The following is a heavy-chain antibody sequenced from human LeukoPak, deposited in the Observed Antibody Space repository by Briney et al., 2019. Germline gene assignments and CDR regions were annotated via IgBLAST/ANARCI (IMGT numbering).Heavy chain of an antibody. CDR2: IYYSGST. J-gene: IGHJ5*02. D-gene: IGHD3-16*01. V-gene: IGHV4-59*12. Sequence: SETLSLTCTVSGGSISSDYWSWIRQPPGKGLEWIGYIYYSGSTNYNPSLKSRVTISVDTSKKQFSLKLSSVTAADTAVYYCARGRLLMWFDPWGQGTLVTVSS. CDR3: ARGRLLMWFDP. CDR1: GGSISSDY.